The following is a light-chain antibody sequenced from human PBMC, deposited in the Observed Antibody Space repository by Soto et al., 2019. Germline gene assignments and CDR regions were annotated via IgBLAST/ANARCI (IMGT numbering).Light chain of an antibody. CDR2: DAY. CDR3: QQRHMWPIT. J-gene: IGKJ5*01. Sequence: EVLLTQSPVTLSWSPGEMATLSCRASQSFRGLLAWYQQKPGQAPRLLIYDAYNRATGIPPRFSGSGTGTGFTLTISSLEPEDSAVYYCQQRHMWPITFGQGTRLEIK. CDR1: QSFRGL. V-gene: IGKV3-11*01.